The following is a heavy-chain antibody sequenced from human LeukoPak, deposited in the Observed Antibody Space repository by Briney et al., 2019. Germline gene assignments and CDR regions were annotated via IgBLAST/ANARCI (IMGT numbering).Heavy chain of an antibody. CDR2: VSWDSGDR. J-gene: IGHJ4*02. D-gene: IGHD5-12*01. CDR3: AKDRGGYSGFDY. V-gene: IGHV3-43*01. CDR1: GFAFGDYM. Sequence: GGSLRLSCAASGFAFGDYMMHWVRQAPGKGLEWVSLVSWDSGDRHYADSTKGRFTISRDNSRNTLYLQMNSLTTEDTALYYCAKDRGGYSGFDYWGQGTLDTVSS.